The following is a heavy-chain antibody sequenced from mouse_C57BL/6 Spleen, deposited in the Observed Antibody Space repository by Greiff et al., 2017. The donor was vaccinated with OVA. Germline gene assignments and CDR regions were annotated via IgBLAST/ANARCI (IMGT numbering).Heavy chain of an antibody. CDR2: ISYDGSN. D-gene: IGHD1-1*01. V-gene: IGHV3-6*01. CDR3: ARDLGSNYVYWYFDV. CDR1: GYSITSGYY. J-gene: IGHJ1*03. Sequence: EVQLVESGPGLVKPSQSLSLTCSVTGYSITSGYYWNWIRQFPGNKLEWMGYISYDGSNNYNPSLKNRISITRDTSKNQFFLKLNSVTTEDTATYYCARDLGSNYVYWYFDVWGTGTTVTVSS.